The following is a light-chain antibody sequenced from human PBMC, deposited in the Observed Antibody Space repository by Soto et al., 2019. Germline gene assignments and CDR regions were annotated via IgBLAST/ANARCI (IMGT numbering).Light chain of an antibody. V-gene: IGLV2-14*02. CDR3: SSYTSSISYV. J-gene: IGLJ1*01. CDR1: SSDVGGYNL. Sequence: QSVLTQPASVSGSPGQSITISCTGTSSDVGGYNLVSWYQQHPGEAPKLIIYDVSKRPSGVSDRFSGSKSGNTASLTISGLQAEDEADYYCSSYTSSISYVFGTGTKVTVL. CDR2: DVS.